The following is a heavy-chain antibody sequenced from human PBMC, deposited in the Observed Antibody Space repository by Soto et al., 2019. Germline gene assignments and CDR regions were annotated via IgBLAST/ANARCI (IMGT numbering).Heavy chain of an antibody. Sequence: GGSLRLSCAASGFTFSSYSMNWVRQAPGKGLEWVSSISSSSSYIYYADSVKGRFTISRDNAKNSLYLQMNSLRAEDTAVYYCARDPRGSSWYVNWFDPWGQGTLVTVSS. V-gene: IGHV3-21*01. J-gene: IGHJ5*02. CDR3: ARDPRGSSWYVNWFDP. CDR2: ISSSSSYI. CDR1: GFTFSSYS. D-gene: IGHD6-13*01.